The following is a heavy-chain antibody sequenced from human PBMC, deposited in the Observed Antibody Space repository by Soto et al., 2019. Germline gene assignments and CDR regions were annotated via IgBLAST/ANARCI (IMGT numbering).Heavy chain of an antibody. V-gene: IGHV3-23*01. J-gene: IGHJ5*02. CDR2: ISGSGGST. Sequence: GGSLSLYCAASGFTFSSYAMSWVRQAPGKGLEWVSAISGSGGSTYYADSVKGRFTISRDNSKNTLYLQMNSLRAEDTAVYYCAKGFYYDFWSGYPWFDPWGQGTLVTVSS. CDR3: AKGFYYDFWSGYPWFDP. D-gene: IGHD3-3*01. CDR1: GFTFSSYA.